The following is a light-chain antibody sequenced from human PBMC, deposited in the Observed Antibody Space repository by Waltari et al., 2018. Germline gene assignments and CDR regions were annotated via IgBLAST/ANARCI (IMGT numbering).Light chain of an antibody. CDR2: GNS. Sequence: QSVLTQPPSVSGAPGQRVTISCTGSSSNIGAGYDVHWYQQLPGTAPKLLIYGNSNRPSGVPDGFSGSKSDTSASLAITGLQAEDEADYYCQAYDSSLSGFWVFGGGTKLTVL. CDR1: SSNIGAGYD. V-gene: IGLV1-40*01. CDR3: QAYDSSLSGFWV. J-gene: IGLJ3*02.